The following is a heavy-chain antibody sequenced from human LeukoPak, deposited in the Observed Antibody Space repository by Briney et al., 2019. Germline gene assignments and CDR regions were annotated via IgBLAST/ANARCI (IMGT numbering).Heavy chain of an antibody. V-gene: IGHV3-74*01. CDR1: GFIFSSHW. CDR3: ASVPLTYCGGGCLGWFDP. CDR2: IKSDGSST. D-gene: IGHD2-21*01. J-gene: IGHJ5*02. Sequence: GGSLTLSCAASGFIFSSHWKHCARQARGKGLVSFSRIKSDGSSTSYADSVNGRFTISRDNAKNTLYLQMNMLRAEDTAADICASVPLTYCGGGCLGWFDPWGQGTLVTVSS.